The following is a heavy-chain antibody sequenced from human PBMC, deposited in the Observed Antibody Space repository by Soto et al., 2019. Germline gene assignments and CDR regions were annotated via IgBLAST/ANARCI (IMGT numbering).Heavy chain of an antibody. J-gene: IGHJ4*02. CDR3: ARAPPPGHFDY. D-gene: IGHD3-10*01. CDR1: GGSISSGGYY. CDR2: IYYSGST. V-gene: IGHV4-31*03. Sequence: PSETLSLTCTVSGGSISSGGYYWSWIRQHPGKGLEWIGYIYYSGSTYYNPSLKSRVTISVDTFKNQFSLKLSSVTAADTAVYYCARAPPPGHFDYWGQGTLVTVSS.